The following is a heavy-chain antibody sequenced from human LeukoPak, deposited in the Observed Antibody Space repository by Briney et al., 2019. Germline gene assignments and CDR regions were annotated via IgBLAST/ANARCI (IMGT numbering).Heavy chain of an antibody. Sequence: GGSLRLSXAASGFTFGSYSMNWVRQAPGKGLEWVSSISSSSSYIHSADSVRGRFTISRDNAKNSLFLQMNSLRAEDTAVYYCARDEWGDAFDIWGQGTMVTVFS. CDR2: ISSSSSYI. D-gene: IGHD1-26*01. CDR1: GFTFGSYS. CDR3: ARDEWGDAFDI. J-gene: IGHJ3*02. V-gene: IGHV3-21*01.